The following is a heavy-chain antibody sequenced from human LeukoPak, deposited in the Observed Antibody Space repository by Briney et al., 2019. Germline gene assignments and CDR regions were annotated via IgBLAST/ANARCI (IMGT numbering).Heavy chain of an antibody. CDR1: GFPSGNAW. CDR2: IKGKTDGGQT. J-gene: IGHJ4*02. CDR3: TTGVDTMVRGVMWVDY. V-gene: IGHV3-15*01. D-gene: IGHD3-10*01. Sequence: PGGSLGPPCQAPGFPSGNAWMSWVGKAQGRGLEWVGRIKGKTDGGQTDYAAPVKGRFTISRDDSKNTLYLQMNSLKTEDTAVYYCTTGVDTMVRGVMWVDYWGQGTLVTVSS.